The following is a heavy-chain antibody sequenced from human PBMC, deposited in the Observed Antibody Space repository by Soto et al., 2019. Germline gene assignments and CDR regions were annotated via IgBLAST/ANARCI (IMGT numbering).Heavy chain of an antibody. V-gene: IGHV4-59*01. J-gene: IGHJ6*02. CDR3: AREGLTGTIGLYYYYGMDV. D-gene: IGHD1-7*01. CDR2: IYYSGST. CDR1: GGSISSYY. Sequence: QVQLQESGPGLVKPSETLSLTCTVSGGSISSYYWSWIRQPPGKGLEWIGYIYYSGSTNYNPSLRSRVTISVATSKNQFPLKLTSVPAADTAVYYCAREGLTGTIGLYYYYGMDVWGQGTTVTVSS.